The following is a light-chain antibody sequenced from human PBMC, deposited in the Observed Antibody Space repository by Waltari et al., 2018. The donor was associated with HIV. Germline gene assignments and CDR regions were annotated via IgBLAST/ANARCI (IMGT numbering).Light chain of an antibody. CDR1: SSDVGNYNL. CDR2: EVS. CDR3: CSYAGSVV. V-gene: IGLV2-23*02. J-gene: IGLJ2*01. Sequence: SALTQPASVSGSPGQSITISCTGTSSDVGNYNLVSWYQQHPGKAPKLMIYEVSKRPSGVSNRFSGSKSGNTASLTISGLQAEDEADYYCCSYAGSVVFGGGTKLTVL.